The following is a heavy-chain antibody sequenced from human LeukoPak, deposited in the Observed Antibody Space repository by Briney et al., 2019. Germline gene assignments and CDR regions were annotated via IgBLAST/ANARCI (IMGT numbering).Heavy chain of an antibody. V-gene: IGHV4-59*01. J-gene: IGHJ5*02. CDR1: GGSISSYY. CDR3: ARRSGGYSS. D-gene: IGHD1-26*01. Sequence: PSETLSLTCTVSGGSISSYYWSWLRQPPGKGLEWIGYIYYSGSTNYNPSLKSRVTISVDTSKNQFSLKLSPVTAADTAVYYCARRSGGYSSWGQGTLVTVSS. CDR2: IYYSGST.